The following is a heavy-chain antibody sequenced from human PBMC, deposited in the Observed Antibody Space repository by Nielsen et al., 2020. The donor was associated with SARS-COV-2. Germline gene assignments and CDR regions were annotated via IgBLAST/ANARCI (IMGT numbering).Heavy chain of an antibody. Sequence: ASVKVSCKASGYTFTSYGISWVRQAPGQGLEWMGIINPSGGSTSYAQKFQGRVTMTRDTSTSTVYMELSSLRSEDTAVYFCARVSGYGNWFDPWGQGTLVTVSS. J-gene: IGHJ5*02. CDR1: GYTFTSYG. CDR2: INPSGGST. V-gene: IGHV1-46*01. D-gene: IGHD3-10*01. CDR3: ARVSGYGNWFDP.